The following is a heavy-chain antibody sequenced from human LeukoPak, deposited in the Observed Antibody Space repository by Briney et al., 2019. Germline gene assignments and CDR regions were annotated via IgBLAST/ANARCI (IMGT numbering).Heavy chain of an antibody. D-gene: IGHD3-10*02. CDR3: AELGITMIGGV. V-gene: IGHV3-23*01. CDR2: ISGRGDST. Sequence: GGSLRLSCAASGFTFSGYVMIWIRQAPGKGLEWVSTISGRGDSTYYADSVKGRFTISRDNAKNSLYLQMNSLRAEDTAVYYCAELGITMIGGVWGKGTTVTISS. J-gene: IGHJ6*04. CDR1: GFTFSGYV.